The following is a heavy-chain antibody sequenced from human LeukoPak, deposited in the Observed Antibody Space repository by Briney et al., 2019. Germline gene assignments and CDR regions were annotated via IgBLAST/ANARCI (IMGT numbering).Heavy chain of an antibody. J-gene: IGHJ4*02. CDR3: AAEHGGVTNY. V-gene: IGHV3-21*01. CDR1: GFTFSSYS. D-gene: IGHD3-16*01. CDR2: ISSSSSYI. Sequence: GGSLRLSCAASGFTFSSYSMNWVRQAPGKGLEWVSSISSSSSYIYYADSVKGRFTISRDNAKNSLYLQMNSLRAEDTAVYYCAAEHGGVTNYWGQGTLVTVSS.